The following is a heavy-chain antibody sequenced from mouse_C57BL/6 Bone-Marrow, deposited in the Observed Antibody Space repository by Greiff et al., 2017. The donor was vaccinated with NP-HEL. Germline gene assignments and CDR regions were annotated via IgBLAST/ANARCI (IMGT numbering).Heavy chain of an antibody. D-gene: IGHD1-1*01. J-gene: IGHJ3*01. CDR3: TTPWGGYYGSRDLAY. CDR2: IDPENGDT. CDR1: GFNINDDY. Sequence: VQLQQSGAELVRPGASVKLSCTASGFNINDDYMHWVKQRPEQGLEWIGWIDPENGDTEYASKFQGKATITADTSSNTAYLQLSSLTSEDTAVYYCTTPWGGYYGSRDLAYWGQGTLVTVSA. V-gene: IGHV14-4*01.